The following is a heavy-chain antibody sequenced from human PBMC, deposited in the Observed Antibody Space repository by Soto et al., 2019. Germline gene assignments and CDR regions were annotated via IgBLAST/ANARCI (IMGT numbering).Heavy chain of an antibody. CDR3: AKAEATNYGDTFDI. Sequence: GGSLRLSCEASGFTFSSYTMTWVRQAPGKGLEWVSTISGSGDSTYYADSVKGRFTISRDNSKDTLYVQMNSLRAEDTALYYCAKAEATNYGDTFDIWGQGTMVTVSS. CDR2: ISGSGDST. V-gene: IGHV3-23*01. J-gene: IGHJ3*02. D-gene: IGHD4-17*01. CDR1: GFTFSSYT.